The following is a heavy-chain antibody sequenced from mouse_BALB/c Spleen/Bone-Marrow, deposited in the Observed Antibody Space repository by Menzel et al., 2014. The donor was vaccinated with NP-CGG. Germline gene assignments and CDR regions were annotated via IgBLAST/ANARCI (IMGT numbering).Heavy chain of an antibody. CDR2: IDPANGNT. Sequence: EVMLVESGAELVKPGASVKLSCTASGFNIKDTYMHWVKQRPEQGLEWIGRIDPANGNTKYDPKFQGKATITADTSSNTAYLQLSSLTSEDTAVHYCARWLLNYYAMDYWGQGTSVTVSS. CDR1: GFNIKDTY. D-gene: IGHD2-3*01. CDR3: ARWLLNYYAMDY. V-gene: IGHV14-3*02. J-gene: IGHJ4*01.